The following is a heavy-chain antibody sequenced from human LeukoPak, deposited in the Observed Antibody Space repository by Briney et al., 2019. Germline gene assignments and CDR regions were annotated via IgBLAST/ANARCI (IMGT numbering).Heavy chain of an antibody. CDR2: FYNSGST. CDR1: GGSISRTNYY. V-gene: IGHV4-39*01. Sequence: SETLSLTCTVSGGSISRTNYYWGWIRQPPGKGLELIGSFYNSGSTYYNPSLKSRVTISVDTSKSQFSLKLSSVTAADTAVYYCARGRKRYYDSSGYRFDYWGQGTLVTVSS. D-gene: IGHD3-22*01. J-gene: IGHJ4*02. CDR3: ARGRKRYYDSSGYRFDY.